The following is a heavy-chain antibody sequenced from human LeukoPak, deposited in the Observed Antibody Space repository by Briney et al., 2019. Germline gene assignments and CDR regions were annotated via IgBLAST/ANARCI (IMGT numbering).Heavy chain of an antibody. CDR3: AKGRLPTDY. J-gene: IGHJ4*02. V-gene: IGHV3-23*01. Sequence: PGGCLRLSCAASGFTFSSYAMSWVRRAPGKGLEWVSEISYSDDSIDYADSVKGRFTISRDNSKSTLYLQMNSLRAEDTPVYYCAKGRLPTDYWGQGTLVTVSS. CDR1: GFTFSSYA. CDR2: ISYSDDSI.